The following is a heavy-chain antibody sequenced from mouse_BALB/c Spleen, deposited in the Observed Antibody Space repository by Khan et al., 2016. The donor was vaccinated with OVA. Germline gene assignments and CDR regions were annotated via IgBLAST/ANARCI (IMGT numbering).Heavy chain of an antibody. J-gene: IGHJ2*01. CDR1: GYTFNTYW. Sequence: QVQLQQSGAELAKPGASVKMSCKASGYTFNTYWMHWVKQRPGQGLEWIGYINPSSGYIYYKEKFKDRSTMSADKSSSTPYMQLSSLTSEDSAVYYCTRDRIDYWGQGTTLTVSS. V-gene: IGHV1-7*01. CDR2: INPSSGYI. CDR3: TRDRIDY.